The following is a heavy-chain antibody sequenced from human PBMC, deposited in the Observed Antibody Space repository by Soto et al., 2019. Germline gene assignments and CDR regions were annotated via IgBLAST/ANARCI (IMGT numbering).Heavy chain of an antibody. V-gene: IGHV1-69*01. CDR3: AGGGGYGSGMALSDYYGMDV. Sequence: QVQLVQSGAEVKKPGSSVKVSCKASGGTFSSYAISWVRQAPGQGLEWMGGIIPIFGTANYAQKFQGRVTITADESTSTAYMGLSSRRSEDTAVYYCAGGGGYGSGMALSDYYGMDVWGQGTTVTVSS. D-gene: IGHD3-10*01. CDR1: GGTFSSYA. CDR2: IIPIFGTA. J-gene: IGHJ6*02.